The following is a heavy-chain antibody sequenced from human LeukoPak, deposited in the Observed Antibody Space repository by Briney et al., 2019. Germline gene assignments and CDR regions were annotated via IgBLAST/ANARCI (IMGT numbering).Heavy chain of an antibody. CDR1: GASISDFY. CDR3: ARHPQEFRSDWFDP. Sequence: SETLSLTCTVSGASISDFYWSWIRQSPEKGLEWLRYIFHTGSTNYNPSVKSRVTISMDTSKNQFSLRLNSVTAADTAVYYCARHPQEFRSDWFDPWGQGTLVTASS. V-gene: IGHV4-59*08. CDR2: IFHTGST. D-gene: IGHD3-10*01. J-gene: IGHJ5*02.